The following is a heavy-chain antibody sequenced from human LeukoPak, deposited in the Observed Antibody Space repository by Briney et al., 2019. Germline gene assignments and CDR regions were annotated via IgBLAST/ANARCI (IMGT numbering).Heavy chain of an antibody. J-gene: IGHJ6*02. V-gene: IGHV4-59*08. CDR2: IYYSGST. Sequence: SETLSLTCTVSGGSISTYYWSWIRQPPGKGLEWIGYIYYSGSTNYNPSLKSRVTISVDTSKNQFSLKLSSVTAADTAVYYCARHQPWGTAMGSVMDVWGQGTTVTVSS. CDR1: GGSISTYY. CDR3: ARHQPWGTAMGSVMDV. D-gene: IGHD5-18*01.